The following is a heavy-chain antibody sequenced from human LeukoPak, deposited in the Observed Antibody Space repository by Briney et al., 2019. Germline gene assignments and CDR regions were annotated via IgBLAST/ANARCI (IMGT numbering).Heavy chain of an antibody. V-gene: IGHV3-53*01. CDR3: ARVWNYYYDSSYFDY. CDR1: GFTVSSNY. CDR2: TYSGGST. D-gene: IGHD3-22*01. J-gene: IGHJ4*02. Sequence: PGGSLRLSCAASGFTVSSNYMSWVRQAPGKGLEWVSVTYSGGSTYYADSVKGRFTISRDNSKNTLYLQMNSLRAEDTAVYYCARVWNYYYDSSYFDYWGQGTLVTVSS.